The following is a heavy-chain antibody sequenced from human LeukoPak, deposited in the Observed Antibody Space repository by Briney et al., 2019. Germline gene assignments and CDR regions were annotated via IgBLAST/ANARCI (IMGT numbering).Heavy chain of an antibody. CDR2: ISSSSSYI. CDR3: ARGASVVAGNDNAFDI. J-gene: IGHJ3*02. V-gene: IGHV3-21*01. CDR1: GFTFSSYS. D-gene: IGHD6-19*01. Sequence: GGPLRLSCAASGFTFSSYSMNWVRQAPGKGLEWVSSISSSSSYIYYADSVKGRFTISRDNAKNSLCLQMNSLRADDTAVYYCARGASVVAGNDNAFDIWGQGTMVTVSS.